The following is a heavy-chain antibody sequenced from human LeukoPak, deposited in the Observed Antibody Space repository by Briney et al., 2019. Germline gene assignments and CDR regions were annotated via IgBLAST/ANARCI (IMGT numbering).Heavy chain of an antibody. CDR3: ARVAAVAGADFDY. V-gene: IGHV3-74*01. CDR2: INSDASST. Sequence: GGSLRLSCAASGFTFSSYWTQWVRQAPGKGLVWVSRINSDASSTSYADSVKGRFTISRDNAKNTLYLQINSLRAEDTAVYYCARVAAVAGADFDYWGQGTLVTVSS. J-gene: IGHJ4*02. CDR1: GFTFSSYW. D-gene: IGHD6-19*01.